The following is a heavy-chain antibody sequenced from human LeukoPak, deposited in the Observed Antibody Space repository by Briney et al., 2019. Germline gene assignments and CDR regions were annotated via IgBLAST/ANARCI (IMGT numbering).Heavy chain of an antibody. V-gene: IGHV1-18*01. D-gene: IGHD3-9*01. CDR3: ARVYDSFYDAFDI. J-gene: IGHJ3*02. CDR2: ISAYNGNT. CDR1: GYIFTSYG. Sequence: ASVKVSCKASGYIFTSYGISWVRQAPGQGLEWMGWISAYNGNTNYAQKLQGRVTMTRDTSISTAYMELSRLRSDDTAVYYCARVYDSFYDAFDIWGQGTMVTVSS.